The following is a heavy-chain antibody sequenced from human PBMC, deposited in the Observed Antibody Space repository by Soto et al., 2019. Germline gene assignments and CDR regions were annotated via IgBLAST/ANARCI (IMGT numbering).Heavy chain of an antibody. D-gene: IGHD2-2*02. Sequence: PSEPLSLPCTVSGGSISSYYWSWIRQPPGKGLEWIGYIYYSGSTNYNPSLKGRVTISVDTSKNQFSLKLSSVTAADTAVYYCAKTYCSSTSCYRGGYYFDYWGQGTLVTVSS. V-gene: IGHV4-59*12. CDR3: AKTYCSSTSCYRGGYYFDY. J-gene: IGHJ4*02. CDR1: GGSISSYY. CDR2: IYYSGST.